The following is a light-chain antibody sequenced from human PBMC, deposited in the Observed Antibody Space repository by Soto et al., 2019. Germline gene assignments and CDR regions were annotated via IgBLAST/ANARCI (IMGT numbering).Light chain of an antibody. CDR1: QSVRSNY. CDR3: QQYGSSRSIT. V-gene: IGKV3-20*01. CDR2: GAS. J-gene: IGKJ5*01. Sequence: EIVLTQSPGTLSLSPGERATLCCRASQSVRSNYLAWYQQKPGQAPRPLIYGASSRATGIPDRFSASGSGTDFTLIINRLEPEDFAVYYCQQYGSSRSITFGQGTRLEIK.